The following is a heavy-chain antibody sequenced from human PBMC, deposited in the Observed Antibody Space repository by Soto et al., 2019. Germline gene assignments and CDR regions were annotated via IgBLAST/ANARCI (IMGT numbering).Heavy chain of an antibody. D-gene: IGHD3-10*01. V-gene: IGHV4-34*01. Sequence: QVQLQQWGAGLLKPSETLSLTCAVYGGSFSGYYWSWIRQPPGKGLEWIGEINHSGSTNYNPSLKSRVTISVDTSKNQFSLKLSSVTAADTAVYYCARARFGGLSWFDPWGQGTLVTVSS. CDR3: ARARFGGLSWFDP. CDR2: INHSGST. CDR1: GGSFSGYY. J-gene: IGHJ5*02.